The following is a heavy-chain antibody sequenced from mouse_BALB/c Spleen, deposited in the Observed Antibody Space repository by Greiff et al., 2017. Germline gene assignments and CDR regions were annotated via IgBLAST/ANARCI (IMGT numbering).Heavy chain of an antibody. CDR2: ISYSGST. D-gene: IGHD3-1*01. CDR3: ARAMTGYYAMDY. J-gene: IGHJ4*01. Sequence: EVQRVESGPSLVKPSQTLSLTCSVTGDSITSGYWNWIRKFPGNKLEYMGYISYSGSTYYNPSLKSRISITRDTSKNQYYLQLNSVTTEDTATYYCARAMTGYYAMDYWGQGTSVTVSS. CDR1: GDSITSGY. V-gene: IGHV3-8*02.